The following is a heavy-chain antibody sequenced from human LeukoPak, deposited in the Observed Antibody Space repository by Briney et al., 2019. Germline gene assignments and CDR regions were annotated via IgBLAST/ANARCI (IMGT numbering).Heavy chain of an antibody. CDR2: ISGSGGST. J-gene: IGHJ4*02. V-gene: IGHV3-23*01. D-gene: IGHD5-18*01. Sequence: GGSPRLSCAASGFTFSSYAMSWVRQAPGKGLEWVSAISGSGGSTYYADSVKGRFTISRDNSKNTLYLQMNSLRAEDTAVYYCAKTWIQLWLEDYWGQGTLVTVSS. CDR1: GFTFSSYA. CDR3: AKTWIQLWLEDY.